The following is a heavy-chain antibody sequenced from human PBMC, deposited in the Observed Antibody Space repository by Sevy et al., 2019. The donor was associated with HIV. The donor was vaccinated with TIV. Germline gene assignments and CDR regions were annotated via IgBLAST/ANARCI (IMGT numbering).Heavy chain of an antibody. Sequence: ASVKVSCKVSGYSLTGLSMHWVRQAPGKGLEWMGSFDPEDGERIYAKKLEGRVTMTEDTSADTAYMELNSLRFEDTAVYYCATTKDYYESSGCPFDYWGQGTLVTVSS. CDR1: GYSLTGLS. J-gene: IGHJ4*02. CDR2: FDPEDGER. D-gene: IGHD3-22*01. V-gene: IGHV1-24*01. CDR3: ATTKDYYESSGCPFDY.